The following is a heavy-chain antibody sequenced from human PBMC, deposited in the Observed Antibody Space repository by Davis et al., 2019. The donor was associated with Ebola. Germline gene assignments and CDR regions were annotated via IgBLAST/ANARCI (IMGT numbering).Heavy chain of an antibody. CDR3: ARSSGYGLY. Sequence: GGSLRLSCAASGFIFSTYNMNWVRQAPGRGLEWVSYTSSGSGSTMYYADSVRGRFTISRDNAKNSLYLQMNSLRDEDTAVYYCARSSGYGLYWGQGALVTVSS. D-gene: IGHD5-12*01. CDR1: GFIFSTYN. CDR2: TSSGSGSTM. J-gene: IGHJ4*02. V-gene: IGHV3-48*02.